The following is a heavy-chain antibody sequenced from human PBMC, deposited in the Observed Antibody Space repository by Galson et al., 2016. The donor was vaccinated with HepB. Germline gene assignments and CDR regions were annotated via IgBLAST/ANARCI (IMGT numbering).Heavy chain of an antibody. D-gene: IGHD2-15*01. CDR1: GGSISSGSYY. CDR3: SRDTGGFCSGGSCYNYYYYMDV. Sequence: TLSLTCTVSGGSISSGSYYWSWIRQPAGKGLEWIGRIYNSGSTNYNPSLKTRVTISVDTSKNRFSLKPSPVTAADTAVYYCSRDTGGFCSGGSCYNYYYYMDVWGKGTTVTVSS. J-gene: IGHJ6*03. CDR2: IYNSGST. V-gene: IGHV4-61*02.